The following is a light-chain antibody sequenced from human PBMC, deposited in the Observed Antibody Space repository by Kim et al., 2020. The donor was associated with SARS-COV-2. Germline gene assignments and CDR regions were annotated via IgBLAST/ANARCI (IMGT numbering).Light chain of an antibody. CDR1: SSDVGAYHY. J-gene: IGLJ1*01. V-gene: IGLV2-14*03. Sequence: GQSITISCTGTSSDVGAYHYVSWYQQHPGKAPKLLIYDVSHRPSGVPDRFSGSKSGNTASLTISGLQADDEADYYCSSYTWTTLYVFGTGTQLTVL. CDR3: SSYTWTTLYV. CDR2: DVS.